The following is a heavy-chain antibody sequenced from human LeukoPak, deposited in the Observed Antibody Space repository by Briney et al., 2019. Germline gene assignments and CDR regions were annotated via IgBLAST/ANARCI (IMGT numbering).Heavy chain of an antibody. D-gene: IGHD6-19*01. CDR1: GGSFSGYY. Sequence: SETLSLTCAVYGGSFSGYYWSRIRQPPGKGLEWIGEINHSGSTNYNPSLKSRVTISVDTSKNQFSLKLSSVTAADTAVYYCAGRAGTGGGPDDYWGQGTLVTVSS. CDR3: AGRAGTGGGPDDY. CDR2: INHSGST. J-gene: IGHJ4*02. V-gene: IGHV4-34*01.